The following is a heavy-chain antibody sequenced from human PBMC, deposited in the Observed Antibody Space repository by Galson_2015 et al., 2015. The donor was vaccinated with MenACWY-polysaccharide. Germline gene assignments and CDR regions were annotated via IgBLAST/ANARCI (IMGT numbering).Heavy chain of an antibody. D-gene: IGHD5-12*01. J-gene: IGHJ4*02. Sequence: SLRLSCAASGFTFSSYDMHWVRQPTGKGLEWVSAIGTAGDTYYPGSVKGRFTISRENAKNSLYLQMNSLRAGDTAIYYCVRDYRGGIGYHYWGQGTLVTVSS. CDR3: VRDYRGGIGYHY. CDR1: GFTFSSYD. CDR2: IGTAGDT. V-gene: IGHV3-13*04.